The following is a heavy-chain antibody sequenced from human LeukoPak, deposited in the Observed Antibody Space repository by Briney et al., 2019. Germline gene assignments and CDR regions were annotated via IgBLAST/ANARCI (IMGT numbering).Heavy chain of an antibody. CDR1: GGSISIGGYY. Sequence: SETLSLTCTVSGGSISIGGYYWSWIRQHPGKGLEWIGYIYYSGSTNYNPSLKSRLTISVDTSNNQFSLKLSSVTAADTAVYYCASTSGYCSGGNCYSAFDYWGQGTLVTVSS. D-gene: IGHD2-15*01. V-gene: IGHV4-61*08. J-gene: IGHJ4*02. CDR2: IYYSGST. CDR3: ASTSGYCSGGNCYSAFDY.